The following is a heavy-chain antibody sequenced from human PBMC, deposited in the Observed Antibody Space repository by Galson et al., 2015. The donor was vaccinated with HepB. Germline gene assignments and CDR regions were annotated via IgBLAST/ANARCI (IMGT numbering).Heavy chain of an antibody. D-gene: IGHD3-22*01. V-gene: IGHV3-48*01. Sequence: SLRLSCAASGFTFSSYSMNWVRQAPGKGLEWVSYISSSSSTIYYADSVKGRFTISRDNAKNSLYLQMNSLRAEDTAVYYCARDAYYYDSSGYGYYGMDVWGQGTTVTISS. CDR3: ARDAYYYDSSGYGYYGMDV. CDR1: GFTFSSYS. J-gene: IGHJ6*02. CDR2: ISSSSSTI.